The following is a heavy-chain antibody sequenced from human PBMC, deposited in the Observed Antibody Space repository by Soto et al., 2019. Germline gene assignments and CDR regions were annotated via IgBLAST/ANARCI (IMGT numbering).Heavy chain of an antibody. Sequence: PGESLKISCQGTGYRFSSSWIGWVRQKPGKGLEWLGNVYPSDSDVRYSPAFEGQVTISADNSINTAYLQLLNLKASDTAMYYCARHGKGIAVAGTSYYYYGMDVWGQGTTVTVSS. CDR1: GYRFSSSW. CDR2: VYPSDSDV. D-gene: IGHD6-19*01. J-gene: IGHJ6*02. CDR3: ARHGKGIAVAGTSYYYYGMDV. V-gene: IGHV5-51*01.